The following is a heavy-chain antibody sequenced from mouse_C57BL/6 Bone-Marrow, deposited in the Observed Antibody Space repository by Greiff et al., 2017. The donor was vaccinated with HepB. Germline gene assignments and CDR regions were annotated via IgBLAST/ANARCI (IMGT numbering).Heavy chain of an antibody. J-gene: IGHJ2*01. V-gene: IGHV5-12*01. CDR3: ARSSSYFDD. CDR1: GFTFSDYY. CDR2: ISNGGGST. D-gene: IGHD1-1*01. Sequence: EVKVVESGGGLVQPGGSLKLSCAASGFTFSDYYMYWVRQTPEKRLEWVAYISNGGGSTYYPDTVKGRFPISRDNAKNTLYLQMNRLKSEDTAMYYCARSSSYFDDWGQGTTLTVSS.